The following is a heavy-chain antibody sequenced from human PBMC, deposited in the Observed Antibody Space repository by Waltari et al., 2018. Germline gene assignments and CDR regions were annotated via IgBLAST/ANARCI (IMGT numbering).Heavy chain of an antibody. V-gene: IGHV4-30-2*01. Sequence: QLQLQESGSGLVKPSQTLSLTCAVSGGSISSGGYSWSWIRQHPGKGLEWIGYIYHSGSTYYNPSLKSRVTISVDRSKNQFSLKLSSVTAADTAVYYCARALTYVRTHTAYYFDYWGQGTLVTVSS. D-gene: IGHD3-16*01. J-gene: IGHJ4*02. CDR1: GGSISSGGYS. CDR2: IYHSGST. CDR3: ARALTYVRTHTAYYFDY.